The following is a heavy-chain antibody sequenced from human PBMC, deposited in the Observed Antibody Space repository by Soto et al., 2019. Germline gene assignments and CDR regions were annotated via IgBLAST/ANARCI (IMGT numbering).Heavy chain of an antibody. V-gene: IGHV1-69*06. CDR1: GGSFSSYA. CDR3: ASSSGSYYRYFDY. Sequence: SVKVSCKASGGSFSSYAISWVRQAPGQGLEWMGGIIPIFGTANYAQKFQGRVTITADKSTSTAYMELSSLRSEDTAVYYCASSSGSYYRYFDYWGQGTLVTVSS. D-gene: IGHD1-26*01. CDR2: IIPIFGTA. J-gene: IGHJ4*02.